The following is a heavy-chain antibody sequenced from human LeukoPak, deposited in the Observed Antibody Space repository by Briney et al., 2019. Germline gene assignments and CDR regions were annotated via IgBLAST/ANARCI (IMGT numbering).Heavy chain of an antibody. Sequence: PGGSLRLSCAASGFTFDDYGMSWVRQAPGKGLGWVSGINWNGGSTGYADSVKGRFTISRDNAKNSLYLQMNSLRAEDTALYYCARVRNGYSYDAFDIWGQGTMVTVSS. V-gene: IGHV3-20*04. J-gene: IGHJ3*02. CDR3: ARVRNGYSYDAFDI. CDR1: GFTFDDYG. CDR2: INWNGGST. D-gene: IGHD5-24*01.